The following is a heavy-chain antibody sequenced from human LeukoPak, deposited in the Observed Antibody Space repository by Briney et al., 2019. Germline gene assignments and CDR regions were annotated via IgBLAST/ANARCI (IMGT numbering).Heavy chain of an antibody. CDR3: ARDTGPPPDIVVVPAAIRGWFDP. V-gene: IGHV1-18*01. J-gene: IGHJ5*02. Sequence: ASVKVSCKASGYTFTSYGISWVRQAPGQGLEWMGWISAYNGNTNYAQKLQGRVTMTRDTSTSTVYMELSSLRSEDTAVYYCARDTGPPPDIVVVPAAIRGWFDPWGQGTLVTVSS. CDR2: ISAYNGNT. CDR1: GYTFTSYG. D-gene: IGHD2-2*02.